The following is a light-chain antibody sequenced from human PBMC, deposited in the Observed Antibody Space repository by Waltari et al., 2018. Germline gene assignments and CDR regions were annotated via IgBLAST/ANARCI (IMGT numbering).Light chain of an antibody. J-gene: IGKJ1*01. CDR1: QNIARS. Sequence: DLPMTQSPSSLSASVGDTVTLTCRKSQNIARSLNWYHQRPGNAPMLLIFAASTLQSGVSSRFSGSGSGTDFTLTISGLQPEDFATYFCQQSHRSPWTFGQGTQVDI. V-gene: IGKV1-39*01. CDR2: AAS. CDR3: QQSHRSPWT.